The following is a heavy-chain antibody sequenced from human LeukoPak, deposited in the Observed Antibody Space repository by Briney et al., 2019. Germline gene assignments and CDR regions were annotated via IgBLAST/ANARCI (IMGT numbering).Heavy chain of an antibody. V-gene: IGHV3-48*03. Sequence: PGGSLRLSCAASGFTFSSYAMHWVRQAQGKGLEWVSDISNSGSISNYADSVKGRFTISRDNAKNSLYLQMNSLRAEDTAVYYCASGSYYGGYWGQGSLVTVSS. CDR1: GFTFSSYA. J-gene: IGHJ4*02. D-gene: IGHD1-26*01. CDR3: ASGSYYGGY. CDR2: ISNSGSIS.